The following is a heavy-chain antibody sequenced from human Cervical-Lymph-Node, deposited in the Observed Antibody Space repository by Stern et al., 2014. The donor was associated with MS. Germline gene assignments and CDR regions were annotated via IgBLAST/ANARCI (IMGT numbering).Heavy chain of an antibody. V-gene: IGHV1-69*01. J-gene: IGHJ4*02. D-gene: IGHD3-22*01. CDR1: GGTFSRFA. CDR3: ARGKYPYYYDRYFDS. CDR2: VIPMYGTP. Sequence: QLVQSGAELKKPGSSVKVSCQASGGTFSRFAIDWVRQAPGQGLEWMGGVIPMYGTPHYAQKFQGRVTITPDASPGTGDMGISSLRSADTAVYYCARGKYPYYYDRYFDSWGQGTLVTVSS.